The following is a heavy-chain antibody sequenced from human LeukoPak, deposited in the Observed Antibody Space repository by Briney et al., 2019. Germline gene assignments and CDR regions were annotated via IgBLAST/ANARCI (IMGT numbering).Heavy chain of an antibody. J-gene: IGHJ6*02. Sequence: GGSLRLSCAASGFTFSSYAMSWVRQAPGKGLEWVSAISGSGGSTYYADSVKGRFTISRDNSKNTLYLQMNSLRAEDTALYYCAKDRNSGSYYGMDVWGQGTTVTVSS. CDR3: AKDRNSGSYYGMDV. CDR2: ISGSGGST. V-gene: IGHV3-23*01. D-gene: IGHD1-26*01. CDR1: GFTFSSYA.